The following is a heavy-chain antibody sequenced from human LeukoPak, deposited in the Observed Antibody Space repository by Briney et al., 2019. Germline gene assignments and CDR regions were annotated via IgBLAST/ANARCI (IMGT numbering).Heavy chain of an antibody. D-gene: IGHD3-9*01. V-gene: IGHV3-15*01. J-gene: IGHJ4*02. CDR2: IKSKTDGGTT. CDR3: TTDPIGVLRYFDWLSPFDY. CDR1: GFTFSNAW. Sequence: PGGSLGLSCAASGFTFSNAWMSWVRQAPGKGLEWVGRIKSKTDGGTTDYAAPVKGRFTISRDDSKNTLYLQMNSLKTEDTAVYYCTTDPIGVLRYFDWLSPFDYWGQGTLVTVSS.